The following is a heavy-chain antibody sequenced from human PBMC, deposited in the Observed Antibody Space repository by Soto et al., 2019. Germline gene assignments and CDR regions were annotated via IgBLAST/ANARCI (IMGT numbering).Heavy chain of an antibody. CDR3: ARAGGFGAVAADC. CDR1: GGSISSGGYS. CDR2: IYHSGST. V-gene: IGHV4-30-2*01. J-gene: IGHJ4*02. Sequence: QLQLQESGSGLVKPSQTLSLTCAVSGGSISSGGYSWSWIRQPPGKGLEWIGYIYHSGSTYYNPCPNTRVTMSVDRCYSHFNLTLSSVTAADTAVYCCARAGGFGAVAADCWGQGTLVTVSS. D-gene: IGHD6-19*01.